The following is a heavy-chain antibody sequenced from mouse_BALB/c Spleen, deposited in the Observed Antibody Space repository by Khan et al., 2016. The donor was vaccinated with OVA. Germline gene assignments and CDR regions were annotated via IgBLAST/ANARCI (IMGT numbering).Heavy chain of an antibody. CDR1: GFTFSTYG. V-gene: IGHV5-6*01. Sequence: EVELVESGGDLVKPGGTLKLSCAASGFTFSTYGMPWVRQTPDKRLEWVATISSGGDYTYYPDSVKGRFTISRDNAKSTLYLQMSSLKSEDTAIYSCARLAYYYNSERFAYWGQGTLVTVSA. CDR3: ARLAYYYNSERFAY. CDR2: ISSGGDYT. D-gene: IGHD1-1*01. J-gene: IGHJ3*01.